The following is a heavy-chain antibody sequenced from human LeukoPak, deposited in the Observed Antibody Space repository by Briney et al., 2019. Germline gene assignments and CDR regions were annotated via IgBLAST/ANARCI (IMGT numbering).Heavy chain of an antibody. CDR1: GFTFSSYG. Sequence: PGGSLRFSCAASGFTFSSYGMHWVRQAPGKGLEWVAVIWYDGSNKYYADSVKGRFTISRDNSKNTLYLQMNSLRAEDTAVYYCARGAGYNYPYYFDYWGQGTLVTVSS. CDR2: IWYDGSNK. V-gene: IGHV3-33*01. CDR3: ARGAGYNYPYYFDY. D-gene: IGHD5-24*01. J-gene: IGHJ4*02.